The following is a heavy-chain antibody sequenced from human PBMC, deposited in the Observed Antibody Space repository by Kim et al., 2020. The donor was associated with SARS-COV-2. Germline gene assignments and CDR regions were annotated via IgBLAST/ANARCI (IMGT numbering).Heavy chain of an antibody. CDR2: IYTSGST. V-gene: IGHV4-4*07. CDR3: ARGHWNDALELWYFDL. CDR1: GGSISSYY. J-gene: IGHJ2*01. D-gene: IGHD1-1*01. Sequence: SETLSLTCTVSGGSISSYYWSWIRQPAGKGLEWIGRIYTSGSTNYNPSLKSRVTMSVDTSKNQFSLKLSSVTAADTAVYYCARGHWNDALELWYFDLWDRGTLVTVSS.